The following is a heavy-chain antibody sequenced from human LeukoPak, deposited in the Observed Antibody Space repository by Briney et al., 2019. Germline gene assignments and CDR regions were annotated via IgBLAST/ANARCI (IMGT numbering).Heavy chain of an antibody. V-gene: IGHV4-34*01. CDR2: INHSGST. CDR1: GGSFSGYY. Sequence: SETLSLTCAVYGGSFSGYYWSWIRQPPGKGLEWIGEINHSGSTNYNPSLKSRVTISVDTSKNQFSLRLSSVTAADTAVYYCARGQMVVEVVAATWFDPWGQGTLVTVSS. CDR3: ARGQMVVEVVAATWFDP. D-gene: IGHD2-15*01. J-gene: IGHJ5*02.